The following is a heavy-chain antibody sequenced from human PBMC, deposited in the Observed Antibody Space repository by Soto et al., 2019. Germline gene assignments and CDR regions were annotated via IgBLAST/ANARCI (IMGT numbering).Heavy chain of an antibody. CDR3: AKDITLGYCSSTSCSPMDY. Sequence: QVQLVESGGGVVQPGRSLRLSCAASGFTFSSYGMHWVRQAPGKGLEWVAVISYDGSNKYYADSVKGRFTISRDNSKNTLYLQINSLRAEDTAVYYCAKDITLGYCSSTSCSPMDYWGQGTLVTVSS. CDR2: ISYDGSNK. J-gene: IGHJ4*02. D-gene: IGHD2-2*01. CDR1: GFTFSSYG. V-gene: IGHV3-30*18.